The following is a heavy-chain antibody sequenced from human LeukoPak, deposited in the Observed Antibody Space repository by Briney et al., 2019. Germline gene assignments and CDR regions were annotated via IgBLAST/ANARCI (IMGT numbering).Heavy chain of an antibody. J-gene: IGHJ4*02. CDR1: GFTFSSSW. V-gene: IGHV3-7*03. Sequence: PGGSLRLSCAASGFTFSSSWMTWVRQAPGKGLEWVANIKQDGGEKYYVDSVKGRFTISRDNSRNTLYLQMSSLRAEDTAVYYCAKDTTWGGVGITDYWGQGTLVTVSS. CDR3: AKDTTWGGVGITDY. D-gene: IGHD3-16*01. CDR2: IKQDGGEK.